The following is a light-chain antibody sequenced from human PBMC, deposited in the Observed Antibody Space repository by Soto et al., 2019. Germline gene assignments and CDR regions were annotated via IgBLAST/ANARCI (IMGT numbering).Light chain of an antibody. CDR1: SSDVGGYEY. CDR3: SSQAGSYTLF. Sequence: QSVLTQPRSVSGSPGQSVTISCTGTSSDVGGYEYVSWYQQRPGKAPKLIIYDVFKRPLGVPGRFSASKSGNTASLTISGLQAEDEADYHCSSQAGSYTLFFGGGPKVTVL. CDR2: DVF. V-gene: IGLV2-11*01. J-gene: IGLJ2*01.